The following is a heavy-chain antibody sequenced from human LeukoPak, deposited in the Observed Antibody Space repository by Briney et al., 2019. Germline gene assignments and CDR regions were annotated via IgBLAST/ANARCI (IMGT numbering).Heavy chain of an antibody. J-gene: IGHJ4*02. CDR2: IIPIFGTA. D-gene: IGHD1-26*01. CDR1: GGTFSSYA. Sequence: SVEVSCKASGGTFSSYAISWVRQAPGQGLEWMGGIIPIFGTANYAQKFQGRVTITADESTSTAYMELSSLRSEDTAAYYCARDKSGSYYPLDYWGQGTLVTVSS. V-gene: IGHV1-69*13. CDR3: ARDKSGSYYPLDY.